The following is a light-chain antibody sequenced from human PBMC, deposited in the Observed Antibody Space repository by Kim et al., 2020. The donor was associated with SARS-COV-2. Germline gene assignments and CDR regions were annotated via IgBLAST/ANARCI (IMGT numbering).Light chain of an antibody. Sequence: EIVLTQSPGTLSLSPGERATLSCRASHSVSSSYLAWYQQKPGQAPRLLIYGASSRATGIPDRFSGSGSGTDFTLTISRLEPEDFAVYYCQQYGSSPPTFGQGTRLEI. CDR1: HSVSSSY. J-gene: IGKJ2*01. CDR2: GAS. CDR3: QQYGSSPPT. V-gene: IGKV3-20*01.